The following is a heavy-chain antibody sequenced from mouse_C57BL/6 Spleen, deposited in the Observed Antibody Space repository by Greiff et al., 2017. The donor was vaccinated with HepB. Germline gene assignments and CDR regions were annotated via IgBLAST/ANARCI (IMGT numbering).Heavy chain of an antibody. J-gene: IGHJ3*01. D-gene: IGHD4-1*01. CDR3: ARRGKLGRGFAY. V-gene: IGHV1-50*01. Sequence: VQLQQPGAELVKPGASVKLSCKASGYTFTSYWMQWVKQRPGQGLEWIGEIDPSDSYTNYNQKFKGKATLTVDTSSSTAYMQLSSLTSEDSAVYYCARRGKLGRGFAYWGQGTLVTVSA. CDR2: IDPSDSYT. CDR1: GYTFTSYW.